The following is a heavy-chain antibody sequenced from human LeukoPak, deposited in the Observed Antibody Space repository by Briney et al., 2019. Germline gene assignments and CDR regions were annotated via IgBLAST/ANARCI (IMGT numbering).Heavy chain of an antibody. CDR1: GGSFSGYY. J-gene: IGHJ3*02. D-gene: IGHD7-27*01. Sequence: SETLSLTCAVYGGSFSGYYWSWIRQPPGKGLEWIGEINHSGSTNYNPSLKSRVTISVDTSKNQFSLKLSSVTAADTAVYYCARGAIWGPTHDAFDIWGQGTMVTVSS. V-gene: IGHV4-34*01. CDR2: INHSGST. CDR3: ARGAIWGPTHDAFDI.